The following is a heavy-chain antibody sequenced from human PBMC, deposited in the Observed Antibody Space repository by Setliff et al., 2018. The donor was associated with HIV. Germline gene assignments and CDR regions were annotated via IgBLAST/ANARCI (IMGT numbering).Heavy chain of an antibody. D-gene: IGHD2-2*01. CDR1: GGSFSGYY. CDR2: INHSGST. CDR3: ARGRWIRVSAAIMYYYYYYMDV. V-gene: IGHV4-34*01. Sequence: SETLSLTCAVYGGSFSGYYWSWMRQPPGKGLEWIGEINHSGSTTYNPSLKSGVIISVDTSKNQFSLKLSSVTAADTAVYYCARGRWIRVSAAIMYYYYYYMDVWGQGTTVTVSS. J-gene: IGHJ6*03.